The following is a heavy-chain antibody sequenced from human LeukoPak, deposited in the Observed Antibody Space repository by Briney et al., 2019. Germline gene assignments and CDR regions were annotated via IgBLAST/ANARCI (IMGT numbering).Heavy chain of an antibody. V-gene: IGHV4-59*01. CDR1: GGSISSYY. CDR3: ARATCFEGSSTSCYAWYFDY. CDR2: IYYSGST. J-gene: IGHJ4*02. D-gene: IGHD2-2*01. Sequence: SETLSLTCTVSGGSISSYYWSWIRQPPGKGLEWIGYIYYSGSTNYNPSLKSRVTISVDTSKNQFSLKLSSVTAADTAVYYCARATCFEGSSTSCYAWYFDYWGQGTLVTVSS.